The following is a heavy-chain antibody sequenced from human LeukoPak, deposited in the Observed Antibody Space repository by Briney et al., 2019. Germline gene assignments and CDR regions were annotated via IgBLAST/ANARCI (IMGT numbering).Heavy chain of an antibody. D-gene: IGHD5-18*01. CDR3: ARRVDTTRGYYYFYMDV. V-gene: IGHV4-39*02. Sequence: SETLSLTCTVSGGSISSSSYYWGWIRQPPGKGLEWIGTIYDSGTKYYNPSLKSRVTISVDTSKNHLSLRLSSVTAADTAVYYCARRVDTTRGYYYFYMDVWGKGTMVTVSS. CDR1: GGSISSSSYY. J-gene: IGHJ6*03. CDR2: IYDSGTK.